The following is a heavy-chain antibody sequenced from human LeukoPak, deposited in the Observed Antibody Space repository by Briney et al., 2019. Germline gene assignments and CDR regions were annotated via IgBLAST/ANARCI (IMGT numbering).Heavy chain of an antibody. CDR3: ARHPYSSSSWWADY. Sequence: GESLKISCKGSGYSFTSYWIGWVRQMPGKGLEWMGIIYPGDSDTRYSPSFQGQVTISADKPISTAYLQWSSLKASDTSMYYCARHPYSSSSWWADYWGQGTLVTVSS. CDR1: GYSFTSYW. J-gene: IGHJ4*02. CDR2: IYPGDSDT. D-gene: IGHD6-6*01. V-gene: IGHV5-51*01.